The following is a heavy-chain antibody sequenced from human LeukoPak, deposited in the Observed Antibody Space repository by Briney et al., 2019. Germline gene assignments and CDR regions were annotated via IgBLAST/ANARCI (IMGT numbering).Heavy chain of an antibody. J-gene: IGHJ4*02. CDR1: GFTFSSYA. D-gene: IGHD6-13*01. V-gene: IGHV3-23*01. CDR3: AKGVQQHRDFYYYFDY. Sequence: PGGSLRLSCAASGFTFSSYAMSWVRQAPGKGLEWVSAISGSGGSTYYADSVKGRFTISRDNSKNTLYLQMNSLRAEDTAVYYCAKGVQQHRDFYYYFDYWGQGTLVTVSS. CDR2: ISGSGGST.